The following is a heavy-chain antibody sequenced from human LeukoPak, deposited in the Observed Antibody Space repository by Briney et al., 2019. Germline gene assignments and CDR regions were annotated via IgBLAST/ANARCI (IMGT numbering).Heavy chain of an antibody. J-gene: IGHJ6*02. CDR3: ARVTGTTWYPYYYGMDV. CDR2: ISSSSSSTI. Sequence: GGSLRLSCAASGFTFSSYSMNWVRQAPGKGLEWVSYISSSSSSTIYYADSVKGRFTISRDNAKNSLYLQMNSLRAEDTAVYYYARVTGTTWYPYYYGMDVWGQGTTVTVSS. CDR1: GFTFSSYS. V-gene: IGHV3-48*01. D-gene: IGHD1-7*01.